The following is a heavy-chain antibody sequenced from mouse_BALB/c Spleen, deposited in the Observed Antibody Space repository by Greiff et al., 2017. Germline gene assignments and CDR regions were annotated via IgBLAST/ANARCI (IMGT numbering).Heavy chain of an antibody. V-gene: IGHV5-6-5*01. CDR2: ISSGGST. D-gene: IGHD2-4*01. CDR3: ARGFDYDVYFDY. CDR1: GFTFSSYA. J-gene: IGHJ2*01. Sequence: EVKVVESGGGLVKPGGSLKLSCAASGFTFSSYAMSWVRQTPEKRLEWVASISSGGSTYYPDSVKGRFTISRDNARNILYLQMSSLRSEDTAMYYCARGFDYDVYFDYWGQGTTLTVSS.